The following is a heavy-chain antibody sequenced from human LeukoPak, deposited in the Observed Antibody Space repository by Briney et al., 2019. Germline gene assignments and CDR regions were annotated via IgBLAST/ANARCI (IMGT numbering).Heavy chain of an antibody. CDR2: INSDGSST. Sequence: GGSLRLSCAASGFTFSSSWMHWVRQIPGKGLVWVSRINSDGSSTSYADSVKGRFTISRDNAKNTLYLQMNSLRAEDTAVYYCARGRGQWLVRFPSYFDYWGQGTLVTVSS. V-gene: IGHV3-74*01. J-gene: IGHJ4*02. D-gene: IGHD6-19*01. CDR1: GFTFSSSW. CDR3: ARGRGQWLVRFPSYFDY.